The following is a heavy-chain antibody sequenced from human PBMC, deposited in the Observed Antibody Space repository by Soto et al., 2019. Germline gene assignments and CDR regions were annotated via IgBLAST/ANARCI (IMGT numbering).Heavy chain of an antibody. CDR3: TREEYWGSFAY. CDR2: VSGSGNTT. CDR1: GFTFSNYE. D-gene: IGHD3-16*01. Sequence: VQLVESGGGLVQPGRSLRLSCAASGFTFSNYEFTWVRQAPGKGLEWISYVSGSGNTTYYADSVKGRFTISRDNTKNSLYLQMNSLRAEDTALYYCTREEYWGSFAYWGQGTPVIVSS. V-gene: IGHV3-48*03. J-gene: IGHJ4*02.